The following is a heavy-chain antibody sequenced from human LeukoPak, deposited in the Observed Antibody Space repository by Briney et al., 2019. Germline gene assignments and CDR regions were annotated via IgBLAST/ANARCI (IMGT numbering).Heavy chain of an antibody. J-gene: IGHJ3*02. CDR2: IRRSISTI. CDR3: ARIRTYLIQLWAPGDAFDI. D-gene: IGHD5-18*01. CDR1: GFTLSSYS. V-gene: IGHV3-48*01. Sequence: AGGSLRLSSAPSGFTLSSYSMNWVRQAPRPRRKGVSYIRRSISTIYYADSVKGRFTISRDNAKNSLYLQMISLRAEDTAVYYCARIRTYLIQLWAPGDAFDIWGQGTMVTVSS.